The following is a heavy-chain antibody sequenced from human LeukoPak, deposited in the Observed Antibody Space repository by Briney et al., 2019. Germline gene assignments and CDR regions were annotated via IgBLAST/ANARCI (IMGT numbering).Heavy chain of an antibody. J-gene: IGHJ6*02. V-gene: IGHV1-2*02. CDR2: INPNSGGT. D-gene: IGHD2-2*01. Sequence: ASVKVSCKASGYTFTGYYMHWVRQAPGQGLEWTGWINPNSGGTNYAQKFQGRVTMTRDTSISTAYMELSRLRSDDTAVYYCARDQGYCSSTSCFNYYGVDVWGQGTTVTVSS. CDR3: ARDQGYCSSTSCFNYYGVDV. CDR1: GYTFTGYY.